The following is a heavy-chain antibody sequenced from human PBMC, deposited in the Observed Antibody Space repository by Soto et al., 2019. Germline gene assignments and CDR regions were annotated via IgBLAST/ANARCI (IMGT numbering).Heavy chain of an antibody. CDR1: GGSLSRYD. D-gene: IGHD3-9*01. CDR2: IYYSGST. CDR3: ARAHVFLYFEWLGDELYYFDY. J-gene: IGHJ4*02. Sequence: SETLSLTCTVSGGSLSRYDWSWTRQPPGKGLEWIGYIYYSGSTNYNPSLKSRVTISVDTSKSQFSLKLSSVTAADMDVYYCARAHVFLYFEWLGDELYYFDYWGQGTLVTVSS. V-gene: IGHV4-59*01.